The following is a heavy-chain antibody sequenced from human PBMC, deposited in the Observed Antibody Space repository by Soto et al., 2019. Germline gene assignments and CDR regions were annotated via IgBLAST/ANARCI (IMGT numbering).Heavy chain of an antibody. CDR1: GHTFTSYG. V-gene: IGHV1-18*04. CDR3: AKDPGYYGSGRSLYGMDV. CDR2: ISAYNGNT. J-gene: IGHJ6*02. Sequence: ASVKVSCKASGHTFTSYGISWVRQAPGQGLEWMGWISAYNGNTNYAQKIQGRVTMTTDTSTSTAYMELRSLRSDDTAVYYCAKDPGYYGSGRSLYGMDVRGQLTTVTVSS. D-gene: IGHD3-10*01.